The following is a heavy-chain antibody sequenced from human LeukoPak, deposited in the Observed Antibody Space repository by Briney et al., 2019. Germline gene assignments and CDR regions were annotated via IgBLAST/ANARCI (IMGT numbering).Heavy chain of an antibody. Sequence: GGSLRLSCAASGFTFSNYGMHWVGQAPGKGLEWVAVMSFDGTNKYYADSVKGRFTISRDNSKNALNLKMNSLRAEDTAVYYCAKVRGQVAVTYDQYFDYWGQGTLVTVSS. V-gene: IGHV3-30*18. CDR1: GFTFSNYG. CDR2: MSFDGTNK. D-gene: IGHD6-19*01. CDR3: AKVRGQVAVTYDQYFDY. J-gene: IGHJ4*02.